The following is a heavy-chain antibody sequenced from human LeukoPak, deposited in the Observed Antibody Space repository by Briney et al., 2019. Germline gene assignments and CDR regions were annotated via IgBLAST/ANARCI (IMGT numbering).Heavy chain of an antibody. V-gene: IGHV1-2*02. CDR2: INPNSGGT. D-gene: IGHD6-13*01. CDR1: GYTFTGYY. CDR3: ARASISGYRGKNFDY. J-gene: IGHJ4*02. Sequence: GASVKVSCKASGYTFTGYYMHWVRQAPGQGLEWMGWINPNSGGTNYAQKLQGRVTMTTDTSTSTAYMELKSLRSDDTAVYYCARASISGYRGKNFDYWGQGTLVTVST.